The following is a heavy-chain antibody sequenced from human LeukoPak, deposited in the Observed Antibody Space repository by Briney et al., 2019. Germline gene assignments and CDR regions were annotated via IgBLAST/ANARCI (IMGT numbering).Heavy chain of an antibody. CDR3: ARDISGSYYY. J-gene: IGHJ4*02. CDR2: INPNSGAT. D-gene: IGHD1-26*01. Sequence: ASVKVSCKTSGYTFTGYYLHWVRQAPGQGLEWMGWINPNSGATNYVQKFQGRVTMTRDTSISTAYMELSSLRSDDTAVYYCARDISGSYYYWGQGTLVTVPS. CDR1: GYTFTGYY. V-gene: IGHV1-2*02.